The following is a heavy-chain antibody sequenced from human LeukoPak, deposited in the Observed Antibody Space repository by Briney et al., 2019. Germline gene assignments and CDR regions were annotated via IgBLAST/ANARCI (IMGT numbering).Heavy chain of an antibody. D-gene: IGHD6-13*01. J-gene: IGHJ4*02. CDR3: ARGRTVPAAIPGYSSSWYFSSVGFDY. Sequence: SETLSLTCTVSGGSISSGDYYWSWIRQPPGKGLEWIGEINHSGSTNYNPSLKSRVPISVDTSKNQFSLKLSSVTAADTAVYYCARGRTVPAAIPGYSSSWYFSSVGFDYWGQGTLVTVSS. V-gene: IGHV4-39*07. CDR1: GGSISSGDYY. CDR2: INHSGST.